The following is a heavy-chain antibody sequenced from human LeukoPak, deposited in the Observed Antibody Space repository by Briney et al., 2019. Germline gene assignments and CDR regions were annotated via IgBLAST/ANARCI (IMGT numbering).Heavy chain of an antibody. CDR2: INHSGST. Sequence: SETLSLTCAVYGGSFSGYYWSWIRQPPGKGLEWIGEINHSGSTNYNPSLKSRVTISVDTSKNQFFLKLSSVTAADTAVYYCARGAISGGAAAAGYPIDYWGQGTLVTVSS. CDR3: ARGAISGGAAAAGYPIDY. J-gene: IGHJ4*02. D-gene: IGHD6-13*01. CDR1: GGSFSGYY. V-gene: IGHV4-34*01.